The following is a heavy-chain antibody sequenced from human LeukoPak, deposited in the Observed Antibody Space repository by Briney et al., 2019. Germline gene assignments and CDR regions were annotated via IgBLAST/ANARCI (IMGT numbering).Heavy chain of an antibody. CDR2: ISGSGGST. CDR1: GFTLSSYA. Sequence: GGSLRLSCAASGFTLSSYAMSWVRQAPGKGLEWVSAISGSGGSTYYADSVKGRFTISRDNSKNTLYLQMNGLRAEDTAVYYCAKDRQQLVVGWFDPWGQGTLVTVSS. CDR3: AKDRQQLVVGWFDP. V-gene: IGHV3-23*01. J-gene: IGHJ5*02. D-gene: IGHD6-13*01.